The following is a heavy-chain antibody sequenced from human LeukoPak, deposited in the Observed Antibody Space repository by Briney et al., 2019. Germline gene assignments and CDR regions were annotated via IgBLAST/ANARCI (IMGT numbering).Heavy chain of an antibody. CDR2: IIPILGIA. V-gene: IGHV1-69*04. J-gene: IGHJ6*02. Sequence: ASVKVSCKASGGTFSSYAISWVRQAPGQGLEWMGRIIPILGIANYAQKFQGRVTITADKSTSTAYMELSSLRSKDTAVYYCARRSSRERSGLGGEYGMDVWGQGTTVTVSS. CDR3: ARRSSRERSGLGGEYGMDV. D-gene: IGHD3-10*01. CDR1: GGTFSSYA.